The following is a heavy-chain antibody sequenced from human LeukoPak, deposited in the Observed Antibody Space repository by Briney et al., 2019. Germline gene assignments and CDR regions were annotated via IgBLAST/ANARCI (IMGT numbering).Heavy chain of an antibody. V-gene: IGHV3-23*01. J-gene: IGHJ4*02. CDR3: AKPAKTDYADY. CDR1: GFTFSSYA. CDR2: ISGSGGTT. D-gene: IGHD1-14*01. Sequence: GGSLRLSCAASGFTFSSYAMNWVRQAPGKGLEWVSAISGSGGTTYYADSVKGRFTISRDNSKNTLYLQMNSLRAADTALYHCAKPAKTDYADYWGQGTLVTVSS.